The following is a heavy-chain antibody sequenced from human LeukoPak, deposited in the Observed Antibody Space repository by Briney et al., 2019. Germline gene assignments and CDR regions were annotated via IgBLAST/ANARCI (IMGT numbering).Heavy chain of an antibody. CDR1: GGSISSYY. CDR2: IYYSGST. J-gene: IGHJ4*02. CDR3: ASMNYFTAS. V-gene: IGHV4-59*01. D-gene: IGHD2/OR15-2a*01. Sequence: PSETLSLTCTVSGGSISSYYWSWIRQPPGEGLEWIGYIYYSGSTNYNPSLKSRVTISVDTPKNQFSLKLSSVTAADTAVYYCASMNYFTASWGQGTLVTVSS.